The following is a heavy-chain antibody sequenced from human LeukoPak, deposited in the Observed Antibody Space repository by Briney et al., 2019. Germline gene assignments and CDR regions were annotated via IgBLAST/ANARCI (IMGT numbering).Heavy chain of an antibody. CDR2: INHSGST. CDR3: ARTAASDWFDP. CDR1: GGSFSGYY. Sequence: SETLSLTCAVYGGSFSGYYWSWIRQPPGKGLEWIGEINHSGSTNYNPSLKSRVTISVDTSKNQFSLKLSSVTAADTAVYYCARTAASDWFDPWGQGTLVTVSS. J-gene: IGHJ5*02. D-gene: IGHD6-13*01. V-gene: IGHV4-34*01.